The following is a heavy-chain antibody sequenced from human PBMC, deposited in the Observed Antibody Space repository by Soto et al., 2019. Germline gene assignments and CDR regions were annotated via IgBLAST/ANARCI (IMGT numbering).Heavy chain of an antibody. Sequence: HVQLVQSGAEVKKPGASVKVSCKASGYTFPSSDITWVLQATGQGLEWMGWMNPNSGNTGYAQKFQGRVNMTRNTSISTAYMELISLRSEDTAVYYCASYGGMSSFDYWGQGTLVTVSS. CDR1: GYTFPSSD. D-gene: IGHD3-16*01. CDR3: ASYGGMSSFDY. J-gene: IGHJ4*02. CDR2: MNPNSGNT. V-gene: IGHV1-8*01.